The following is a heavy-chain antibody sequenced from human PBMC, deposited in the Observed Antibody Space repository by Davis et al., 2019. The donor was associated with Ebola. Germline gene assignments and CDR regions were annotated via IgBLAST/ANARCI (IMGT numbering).Heavy chain of an antibody. D-gene: IGHD3-10*01. CDR2: ISYDGSNK. CDR1: GFTFSSYG. Sequence: GESLKISCAASGFTFSSYGMHWVRQAPGKGLEWVAVISYDGSNKYYADSVKGRFTISRDNSKNTLYLQMNSLRAEDTAVYYCAKDGLTMVRGVGDYYYYGMDVWGKGTTVTVSS. J-gene: IGHJ6*04. V-gene: IGHV3-30*18. CDR3: AKDGLTMVRGVGDYYYYGMDV.